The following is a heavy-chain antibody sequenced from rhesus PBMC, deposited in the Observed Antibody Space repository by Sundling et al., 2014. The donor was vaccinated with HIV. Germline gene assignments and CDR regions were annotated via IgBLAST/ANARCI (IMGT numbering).Heavy chain of an antibody. D-gene: IGHD2-2*01. V-gene: IGHV4-76*01. Sequence: QVQLQESGPRLLKPSETLSLTCAVSGGSISGGDGWGWIRQSPGKGLEWVGHIFGSIGSTFYNPSLRSRVIVSTDTSKSQFSLKLSSVTAADTAVYFCARVKSSSFSLRFDYWGQGVLVTVSS. CDR3: ARVKSSSFSLRFDY. CDR1: GGSISGGDG. J-gene: IGHJ4*01. CDR2: IFGSIGST.